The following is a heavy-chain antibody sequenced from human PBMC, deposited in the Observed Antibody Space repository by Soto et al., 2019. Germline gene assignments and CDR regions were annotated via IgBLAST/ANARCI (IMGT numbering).Heavy chain of an antibody. CDR1: GYTFSSFC. D-gene: IGHD6-13*01. CDR2: IYPGDHET. V-gene: IGHV5-51*01. Sequence: GEALNLSGHWSGYTFSSFCIGLVRRLPGKGLEWMGIIYPGDHETRYSPSFHGKVTISADKSISTAYLQWNSLEASDTAFYFCARSPRSSPYFDYWGQGDLVTGSS. J-gene: IGHJ4*02. CDR3: ARSPRSSPYFDY.